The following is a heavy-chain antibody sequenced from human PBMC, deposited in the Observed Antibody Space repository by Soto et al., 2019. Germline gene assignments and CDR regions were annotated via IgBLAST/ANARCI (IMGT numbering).Heavy chain of an antibody. Sequence: HPGGSLRLSCAASGFTFSSYAMSWVRQAPGKGLEWVSAISGSGGSTYYADSVKGRFTISRDNSKNTLYLQMNSLRAEDTAVYYCAKGTTYYYGSGSYEGDYWGQGTLVTVSS. CDR2: ISGSGGST. CDR1: GFTFSSYA. D-gene: IGHD3-10*01. CDR3: AKGTTYYYGSGSYEGDY. V-gene: IGHV3-23*01. J-gene: IGHJ4*02.